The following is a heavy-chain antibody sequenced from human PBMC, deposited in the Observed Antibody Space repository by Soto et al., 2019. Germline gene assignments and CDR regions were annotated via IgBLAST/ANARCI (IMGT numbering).Heavy chain of an antibody. Sequence: QVQLVQSGAEVKKPGSSVKVSCKASGGTFSSYAISCVRQAPGQGLEWMGGIIPIFGTANYAQKFQGRVTITADEARSTAYMELSSVRSEDTAVYYCARVPGYCSGGRCYNYYGGMDVWGQGTAVTVSS. D-gene: IGHD2-15*01. CDR2: IIPIFGTA. CDR1: GGTFSSYA. J-gene: IGHJ6*02. CDR3: ARVPGYCSGGRCYNYYGGMDV. V-gene: IGHV1-69*01.